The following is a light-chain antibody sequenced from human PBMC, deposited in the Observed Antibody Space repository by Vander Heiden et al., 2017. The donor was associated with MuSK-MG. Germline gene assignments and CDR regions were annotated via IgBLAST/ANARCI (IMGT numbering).Light chain of an antibody. V-gene: IGKV3-11*01. CDR2: DAS. Sequence: EIVLTQSPATLSLSPGERATLSCRASQSVSSYLAWYQQKPGQAPRLLIYDASNRATGIPARFSGSGSGTDFTLTISSREPEDFAVYYCQQRSNGPPMYTFGQWIKLEIK. J-gene: IGKJ2*01. CDR1: QSVSSY. CDR3: QQRSNGPPMYT.